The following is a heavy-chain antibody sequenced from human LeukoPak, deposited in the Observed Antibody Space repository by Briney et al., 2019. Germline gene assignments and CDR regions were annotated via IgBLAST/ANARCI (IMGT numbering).Heavy chain of an antibody. CDR1: GGSFSGYY. D-gene: IGHD6-19*01. J-gene: IGHJ4*02. CDR3: ARLAQWLVRGRFDY. CDR2: INHSGST. V-gene: IGHV4-34*01. Sequence: SETLSLTCAVYGGSFSGYYWSWIRHPPGKGLEWIGEINHSGSTNYNPSLKSRVTISVDTSKNQFSLKLSSVTAADTAVYYCARLAQWLVRGRFDYWGQGTLVTVSS.